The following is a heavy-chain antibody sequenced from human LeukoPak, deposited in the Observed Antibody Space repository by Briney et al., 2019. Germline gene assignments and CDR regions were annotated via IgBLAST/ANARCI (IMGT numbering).Heavy chain of an antibody. D-gene: IGHD6-19*01. V-gene: IGHV1-18*01. CDR1: GYTFINYD. Sequence: ASVKVSCKASGYTFINYDISWVRQVPGQGLEWMGWISAYNGNTNYAQKLQGRVTMTTGTSTNTAYMELRSLRSDDTAVYYCARSVAVAEDYWGQGTLVTVSS. CDR2: ISAYNGNT. J-gene: IGHJ4*02. CDR3: ARSVAVAEDY.